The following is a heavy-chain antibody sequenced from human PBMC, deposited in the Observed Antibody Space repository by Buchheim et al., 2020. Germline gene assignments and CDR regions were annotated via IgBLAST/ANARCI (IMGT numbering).Heavy chain of an antibody. CDR2: IYGGGAT. D-gene: IGHD3-22*01. V-gene: IGHV3-66*01. CDR1: GFTVSSDS. J-gene: IGHJ5*02. Sequence: EVQLVESGGGLVQPGGSLRLSCAVSGFTVSSDSMSWVRQAPGKGLEWVSAIYGGGATYYPDSVEGRFNISRDSSQNTLSLQMNRLRVEDTAMYYCARRQPSGSWFDPWGQGTL. CDR3: ARRQPSGSWFDP.